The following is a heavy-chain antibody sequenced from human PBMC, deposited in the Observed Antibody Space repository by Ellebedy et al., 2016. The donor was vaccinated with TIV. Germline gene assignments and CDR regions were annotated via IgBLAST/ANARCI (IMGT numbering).Heavy chain of an antibody. Sequence: SETLSLTXTVSGGSFSSYYWSWIRQAAGKGLDWIGRSFMGGSTTYNPSLKNRVTMSADASTTQLSLSLSSVTAADTAVYFCARLRQSRDRSHWYFDLWGRGTLVTVSS. CDR1: GGSFSSYY. D-gene: IGHD1-14*01. CDR2: SFMGGST. CDR3: ARLRQSRDRSHWYFDL. J-gene: IGHJ2*01. V-gene: IGHV4-4*07.